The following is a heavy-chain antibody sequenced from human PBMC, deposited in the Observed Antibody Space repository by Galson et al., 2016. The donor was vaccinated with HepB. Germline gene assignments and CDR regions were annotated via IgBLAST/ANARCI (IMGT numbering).Heavy chain of an antibody. CDR1: GLTFSSYW. V-gene: IGHV3-7*01. CDR3: ARVPNTVCSMCADQ. Sequence: SLRLSCAASGLTFSSYWMSWVRQAPGKGLEWVANIKQDGSETYYVDSMKGRFTISRDNAKRSLYLQINSLRADDTAVYYCARVPNTVCSMCADQWGQGTLVTVSA. CDR2: IKQDGSET. J-gene: IGHJ4*02. D-gene: IGHD2-8*01.